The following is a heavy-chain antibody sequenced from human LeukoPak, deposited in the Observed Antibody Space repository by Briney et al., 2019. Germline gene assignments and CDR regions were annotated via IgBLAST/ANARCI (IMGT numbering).Heavy chain of an antibody. Sequence: SETLSLTCTVSGGSISSDHWSWIRQPPGKGLEWIGYIYYSGSTNYNPSLKSRVTISIDTSKNQFSLKVSSVTAADTAVYYCARTFSSSWLDYWGQGTRVTVSS. CDR3: ARTFSSSWLDY. CDR2: IYYSGST. V-gene: IGHV4-59*01. D-gene: IGHD6-13*01. CDR1: GGSISSDH. J-gene: IGHJ4*02.